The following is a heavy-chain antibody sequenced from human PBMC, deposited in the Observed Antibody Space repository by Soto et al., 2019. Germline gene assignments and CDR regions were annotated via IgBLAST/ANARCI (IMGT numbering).Heavy chain of an antibody. D-gene: IGHD3-10*01. CDR1: GFTFSSYA. Sequence: GGSLRLSCAASGFTFSSYAMSWVRQAPGKGLEWVSAISGSGGSTYYADSVKGRFTISRDNSKNTLYLQMNSLRAEDTAVYYCAKDRPSAIGSGSYYPPRFYFDYWGQGALVTVSS. J-gene: IGHJ4*02. CDR2: ISGSGGST. CDR3: AKDRPSAIGSGSYYPPRFYFDY. V-gene: IGHV3-23*01.